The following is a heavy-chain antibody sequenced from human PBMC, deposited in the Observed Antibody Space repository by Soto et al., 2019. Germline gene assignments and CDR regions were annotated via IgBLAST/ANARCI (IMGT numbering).Heavy chain of an antibody. CDR2: INAGNGNT. J-gene: IGHJ6*02. V-gene: IGHV1-3*01. CDR1: GYTFTSYA. CDR3: ARGIAVAGTGRYYYGMDV. Sequence: QVQLVQSGAEVKKPGASVKVSCKASGYTFTSYAMHWVRQAPGQRLEWMGWINAGNGNTKYSQKFQGRVTITRDTSANTAYMELSSLRSEDTAVYYCARGIAVAGTGRYYYGMDVWGQGTTVTVSS. D-gene: IGHD6-19*01.